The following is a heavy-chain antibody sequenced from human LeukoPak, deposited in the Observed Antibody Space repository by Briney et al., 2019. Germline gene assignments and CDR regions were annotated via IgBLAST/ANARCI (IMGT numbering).Heavy chain of an antibody. CDR3: AKEYDFWSGYYLDY. D-gene: IGHD3-3*01. J-gene: IGHJ4*02. CDR2: ISYDGSNK. Sequence: GGSLRLSCAASGFTFSSYGMHWVRQAPGKGLEWVAVISYDGSNKYYADSVKGRFTISRDNSKNTLYLQMNSLRAKDTAVYYCAKEYDFWSGYYLDYWGQGTLVTVSS. V-gene: IGHV3-30*18. CDR1: GFTFSSYG.